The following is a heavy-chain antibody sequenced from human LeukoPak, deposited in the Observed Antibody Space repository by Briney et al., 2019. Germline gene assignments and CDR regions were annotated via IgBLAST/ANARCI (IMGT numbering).Heavy chain of an antibody. V-gene: IGHV4-34*01. J-gene: IGHJ5*02. CDR1: GGSFSGYY. Sequence: SETLSLTCAVYGGSFSGYYWSWIRQPPGKGPEWIGEIDHSGSTNYNSSLKSRVTISLDTSKNHFSLRLTSLTAADTAVYYCARHGFYGDSARRKFDPWGQGTLVTVSS. CDR3: ARHGFYGDSARRKFDP. CDR2: IDHSGST. D-gene: IGHD4-17*01.